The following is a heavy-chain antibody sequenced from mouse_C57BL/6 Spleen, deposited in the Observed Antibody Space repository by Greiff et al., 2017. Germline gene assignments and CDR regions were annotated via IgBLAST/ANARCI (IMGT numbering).Heavy chain of an antibody. CDR3: ARDEGRRRGFAY. CDR2: ISYDGSN. CDR1: GYSITSGYY. Sequence: EVQVVESGPGLVKPSQSLSLTCSVTGYSITSGYYWNWIRQFPGNKLEWMGYISYDGSNNYNPSLKNRISITRDTSKNQFFLKLNSVTTEDTATXYCARDEGRRRGFAYWGQGTLVTVSA. D-gene: IGHD2-12*01. J-gene: IGHJ3*01. V-gene: IGHV3-6*01.